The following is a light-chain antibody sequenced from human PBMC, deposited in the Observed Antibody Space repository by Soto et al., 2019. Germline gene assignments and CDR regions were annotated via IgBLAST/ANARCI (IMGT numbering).Light chain of an antibody. CDR2: NND. CDR1: SSNIGKNA. J-gene: IGLJ2*01. CDR3: AAWDDSLNGLV. Sequence: QSVLTQPPSVSEVPRQRVTISCSGSSSNIGKNAVNWYQQLPGKAPKLLIYNNDLLPSGVSDRFSGSKSGTSASLAISGLQSEDEAYYHCAAWDDSLNGLVFGGGTKVTVL. V-gene: IGLV1-36*01.